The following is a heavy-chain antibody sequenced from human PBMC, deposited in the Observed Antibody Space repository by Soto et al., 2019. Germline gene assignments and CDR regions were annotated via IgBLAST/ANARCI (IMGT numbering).Heavy chain of an antibody. CDR1: GGSISSGGYY. D-gene: IGHD4-17*01. CDR2: IYYSGST. CDR3: ARDRGNYGEIDY. Sequence: PSETLSLTCTVSGGSISSGGYYWSWIRQHPGKGLEWIGYIYYSGSTYYNPSLKSRVTISVDTSKNQFSLKLSSVTAADTAVYYCARDRGNYGEIDYWGQGTLVTVSS. V-gene: IGHV4-31*03. J-gene: IGHJ4*02.